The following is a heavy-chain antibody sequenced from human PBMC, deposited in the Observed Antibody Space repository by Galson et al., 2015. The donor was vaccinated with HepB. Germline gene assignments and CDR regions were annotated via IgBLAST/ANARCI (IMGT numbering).Heavy chain of an antibody. D-gene: IGHD6-19*01. CDR2: ISYDGSDK. V-gene: IGHV3-30*18. J-gene: IGHJ4*02. CDR3: AKVLIGSGGWQAVDY. Sequence: SLRLSCAGSRFTFSNYALHWVRQAPGRGLEWVAVISYDGSDKYYADSVKGRFTISRDNSKNTLYLQMNTLRPEDTAVYYCAKVLIGSGGWQAVDYWGQGTLVTVSS. CDR1: RFTFSNYA.